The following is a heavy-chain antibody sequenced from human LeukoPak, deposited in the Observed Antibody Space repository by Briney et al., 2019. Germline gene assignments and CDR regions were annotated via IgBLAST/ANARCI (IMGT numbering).Heavy chain of an antibody. CDR3: ARGMGETAMAIESFDY. V-gene: IGHV4-34*01. D-gene: IGHD5-18*01. CDR1: GGSFSGYY. CDR2: INHSGST. Sequence: SETLSLTCAVYGGSFSGYYWSWIRQPPGKGLEWIGEINHSGSTNYNPSLKSRVTISVDTSKNQFSLKLSSVTAADTAVYYCARGMGETAMAIESFDYWGQGTLVTVSS. J-gene: IGHJ4*02.